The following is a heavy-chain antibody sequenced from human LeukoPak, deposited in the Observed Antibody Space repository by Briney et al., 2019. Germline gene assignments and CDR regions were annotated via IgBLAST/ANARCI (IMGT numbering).Heavy chain of an antibody. CDR2: ISPYNGNT. D-gene: IGHD4-23*01. V-gene: IGHV1-18*01. CDR1: GYTFSNYG. Sequence: ASVKVSCKASGYTFSNYGISWVRQAPGQGLEWMGWISPYNGNTNHAQKLQGRVTMTTDTSTNTAYMELRSLRSDDTAVYYCARTLADYGGNSYYFDLWGQGTLVTVSS. CDR3: ARTLADYGGNSYYFDL. J-gene: IGHJ4*02.